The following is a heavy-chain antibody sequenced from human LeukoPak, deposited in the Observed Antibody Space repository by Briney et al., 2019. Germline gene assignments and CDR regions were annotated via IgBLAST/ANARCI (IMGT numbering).Heavy chain of an antibody. V-gene: IGHV4-59*01. D-gene: IGHD5-24*01. Sequence: SETLSLTCTVSDGSISSYYWSWIRQPPGKGLEWIGYIYYSGSTNYNPSLKSRVTISVDTSKNQFSLKLSSVTAADTAVYYCARNRMATIVHEAYDIWGQGTMVTVSS. CDR1: DGSISSYY. CDR2: IYYSGST. J-gene: IGHJ3*02. CDR3: ARNRMATIVHEAYDI.